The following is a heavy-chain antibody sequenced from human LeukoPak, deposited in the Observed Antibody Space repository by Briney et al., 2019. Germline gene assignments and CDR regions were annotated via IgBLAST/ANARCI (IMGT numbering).Heavy chain of an antibody. J-gene: IGHJ3*02. Sequence: GGSLRLSCAAFGFTFSSYGMSWVRQAPGKGLEWVSAISGSGGSTYYADSVKGRFTISRDNSKNTLYLQMNSLRAEDTAVYYCAKDRERNYYDSSGYYFDAFDIWGQGTMVTVSS. CDR1: GFTFSSYG. V-gene: IGHV3-23*01. CDR2: ISGSGGST. D-gene: IGHD3-22*01. CDR3: AKDRERNYYDSSGYYFDAFDI.